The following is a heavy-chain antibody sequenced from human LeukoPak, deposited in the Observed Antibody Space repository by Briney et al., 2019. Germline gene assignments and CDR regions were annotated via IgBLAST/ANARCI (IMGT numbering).Heavy chain of an antibody. V-gene: IGHV3-30*04. CDR2: ISYEGSNK. CDR3: ARRRASWHYYYYMDV. Sequence: GESLRLSCSVSGFTFSSYAMHWVRQAPGKGLEWVAVISYEGSNKYYAQSVQGRFTISRDNSKNTPYLQMNRLRADDTAVYYCARRRASWHYYYYMDVWGKGNTVTVSS. D-gene: IGHD2-15*01. J-gene: IGHJ6*03. CDR1: GFTFSSYA.